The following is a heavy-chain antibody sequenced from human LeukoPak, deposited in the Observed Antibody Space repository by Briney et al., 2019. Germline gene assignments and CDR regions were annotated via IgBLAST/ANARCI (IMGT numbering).Heavy chain of an antibody. Sequence: GGTLRLSCAASGFTFSSYGMSWVRQAPGKGLEWVSGINWNGGSTGYADSVKGRFTISRDNAKNSLYLQMNSLRAEDTALYYCAKDMAAYYYASGNIDYWGQGTLVTASS. V-gene: IGHV3-20*04. J-gene: IGHJ4*02. CDR3: AKDMAAYYYASGNIDY. D-gene: IGHD3-10*01. CDR2: INWNGGST. CDR1: GFTFSSYG.